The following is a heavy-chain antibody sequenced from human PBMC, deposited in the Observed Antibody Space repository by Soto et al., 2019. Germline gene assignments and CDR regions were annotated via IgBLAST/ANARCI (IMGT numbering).Heavy chain of an antibody. CDR2: ISATSSTI. J-gene: IGHJ4*02. Sequence: GGSLRLSCAASGFTFSSYSMNWVRQVPGKGLEWVSYISATSSTIFYADSVKGRFSISRDNAKNSLYLQMSSLRDEDTAVYYCARDVSGWYFVNWGQGTLGTVSS. V-gene: IGHV3-48*02. D-gene: IGHD6-19*01. CDR1: GFTFSSYS. CDR3: ARDVSGWYFVN.